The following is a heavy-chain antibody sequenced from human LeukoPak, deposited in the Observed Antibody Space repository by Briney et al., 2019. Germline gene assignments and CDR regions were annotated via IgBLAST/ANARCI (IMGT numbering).Heavy chain of an antibody. CDR2: IKTDGSST. Sequence: PGGSLRLSCAASGFTFSDYWMHWVRQVPGKGLVWVSRIKTDGSSTSYADSVKGRFTISRDNAKNTLYLQMNSLRAEDTAVYYCARDRLNHYNFDAFDIWGQGTMVTVSS. D-gene: IGHD1-14*01. V-gene: IGHV3-74*01. CDR1: GFTFSDYW. J-gene: IGHJ3*02. CDR3: ARDRLNHYNFDAFDI.